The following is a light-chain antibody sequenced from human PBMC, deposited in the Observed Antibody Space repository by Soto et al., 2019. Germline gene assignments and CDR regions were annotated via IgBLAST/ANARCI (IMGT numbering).Light chain of an antibody. CDR2: DAS. CDR1: QSVSSD. V-gene: IGKV3-11*01. Sequence: IVLTQSPATLSVSPGGRATLSCRASQSVSSDLAWYHQKPGQAPRLLIYDASNRATGIPARFSGSGSGTDFTLTISSLEPEDFAVYYCQQRSNWPITFGQGTRLEIK. J-gene: IGKJ5*01. CDR3: QQRSNWPIT.